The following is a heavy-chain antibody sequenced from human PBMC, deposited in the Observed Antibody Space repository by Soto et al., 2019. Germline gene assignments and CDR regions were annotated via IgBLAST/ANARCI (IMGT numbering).Heavy chain of an antibody. D-gene: IGHD1-1*01. V-gene: IGHV1-8*01. CDR3: AREGVTGMDV. CDR1: GYTFTSYD. J-gene: IGHJ6*02. Sequence: QVQLVQSGAEVKKPGASVKVSCKASGYTFTSYDINWVRQATGQGREWMGWMNPNSGNTGYAQKFKGRGTMTRNASISTAYMERSSLRSEEAEVYYCAREGVTGMDVWGQGPTVTASS. CDR2: MNPNSGNT.